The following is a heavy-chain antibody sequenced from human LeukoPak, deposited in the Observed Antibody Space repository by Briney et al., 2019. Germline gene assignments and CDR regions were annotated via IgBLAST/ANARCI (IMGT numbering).Heavy chain of an antibody. CDR3: ARVYYDSYVDAFDI. CDR1: GFTFSSYA. Sequence: GGSLRLSCAASGFTFSSYAMSWVRQAPGKGLEWVSAISGSGGSTYYADSVKGRFTISRDNAKNSLYLQMNSLRAEDTAVYYCARVYYDSYVDAFDIWGQGTMVTVSS. J-gene: IGHJ3*02. CDR2: ISGSGGST. V-gene: IGHV3-23*01. D-gene: IGHD3-22*01.